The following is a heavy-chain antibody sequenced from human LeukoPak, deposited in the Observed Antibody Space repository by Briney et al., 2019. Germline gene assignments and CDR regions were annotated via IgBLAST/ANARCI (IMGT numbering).Heavy chain of an antibody. D-gene: IGHD3-9*01. CDR3: ARGEYDILTGYPYYYYMDV. V-gene: IGHV3-71*03. Sequence: PGGSLRLSCTVSGFTVSSNSMSWVRQAPGKGLEWVGFIRSKAYGGTTEYAASVKGRFTISRDNAKNSLFLQMNSLRAEDTAVYYCARGEYDILTGYPYYYYMDVWGKGTTVTVSS. CDR1: GFTVSSNS. CDR2: IRSKAYGGTT. J-gene: IGHJ6*03.